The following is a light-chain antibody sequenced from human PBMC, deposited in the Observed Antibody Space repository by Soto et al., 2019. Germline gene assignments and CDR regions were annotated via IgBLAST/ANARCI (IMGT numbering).Light chain of an antibody. J-gene: IGKJ4*02. Sequence: EIVLTQSPTTLSLSPGERATLSCRASQSVSSYFAWYQQKPGQAPRLLIYDASTRAAGIPARFSGSGSGTDFTLTIRSLEPEDFAVYSCQQSSHGPLTFGGGPKLEIK. CDR3: QQSSHGPLT. CDR1: QSVSSY. CDR2: DAS. V-gene: IGKV3-11*01.